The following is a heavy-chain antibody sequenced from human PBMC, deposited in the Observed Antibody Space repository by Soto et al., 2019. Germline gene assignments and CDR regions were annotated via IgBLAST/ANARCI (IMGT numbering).Heavy chain of an antibody. D-gene: IGHD3-10*01. CDR3: ASAPNRYYFDD. V-gene: IGHV3-7*01. CDR2: INQGSSDK. CDR1: GFTFSSYS. Sequence: PGGSLRLSCAASGFTFSSYSMNRVRRTAGKGLEWVAKINQGSSDKYYVDSVRGRFTISRDNARNSLYLQMNSLRAEDTAVYYCASAPNRYYFDDWGQGVLVTVSS. J-gene: IGHJ4*02.